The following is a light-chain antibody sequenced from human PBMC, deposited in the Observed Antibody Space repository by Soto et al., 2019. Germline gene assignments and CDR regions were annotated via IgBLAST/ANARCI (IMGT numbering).Light chain of an antibody. CDR1: EIVHRN. V-gene: IGKV3-15*01. CDR3: QHYSNWPPT. Sequence: EVVMTQSPATLSVSPGERVTLSCRASEIVHRNLAWYHQKPVQGPSLLIYYASTRATGVPDRFTGIGSGTEFTLTISSLQSEDFGVYHCQHYSNWPPTFGPGTKVEIK. J-gene: IGKJ3*01. CDR2: YAS.